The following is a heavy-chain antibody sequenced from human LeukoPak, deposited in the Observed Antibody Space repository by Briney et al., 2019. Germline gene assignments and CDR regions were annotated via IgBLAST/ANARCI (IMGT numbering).Heavy chain of an antibody. CDR3: ARERIAAAGKNWFDP. CDR2: ISYDGINK. V-gene: IGHV3-30*04. D-gene: IGHD6-13*01. Sequence: GGSLRLSCAASGFTFSSYAIHWVRQAPGKGLQWVAVISYDGINKYYADSVKGRFTISRDNSKNTLYLQMNSLRTEDTAVYYRARERIAAAGKNWFDPWGQGTLVTVSS. J-gene: IGHJ5*02. CDR1: GFTFSSYA.